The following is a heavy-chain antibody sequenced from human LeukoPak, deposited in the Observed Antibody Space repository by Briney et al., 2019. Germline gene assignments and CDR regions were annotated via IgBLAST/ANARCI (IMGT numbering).Heavy chain of an antibody. J-gene: IGHJ3*02. CDR2: IKQDGSEK. Sequence: GGSLRLSCAASGFTFSSYWMSWVRQAPGKGLEWVANIKQDGSEKYYVDSVKGRFTISRDNAKNSLYLQMNSLRAEDTAVYYCARDSFGHTGAFDIWGQGTMVTVSS. CDR3: ARDSFGHTGAFDI. V-gene: IGHV3-7*01. D-gene: IGHD5-18*01. CDR1: GFTFSSYW.